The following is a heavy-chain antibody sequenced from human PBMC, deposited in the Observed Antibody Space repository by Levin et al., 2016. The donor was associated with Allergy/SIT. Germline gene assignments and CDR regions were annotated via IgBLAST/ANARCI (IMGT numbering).Heavy chain of an antibody. CDR3: FHSTTWSRDDALDI. CDR1: GGSISSSSNY. Sequence: SETLSLTCTVSGGSISSSSNYWGWIRQPPGKGLEWIGRIFSSGSTHYNPSLKSRVTISVDTSKNQFSVKLSSVTAADTAVYYCFHSTTWSRDDALDIWGQGTMVTVSS. V-gene: IGHV4-39*01. J-gene: IGHJ3*02. CDR2: IFSSGST. D-gene: IGHD6-13*01.